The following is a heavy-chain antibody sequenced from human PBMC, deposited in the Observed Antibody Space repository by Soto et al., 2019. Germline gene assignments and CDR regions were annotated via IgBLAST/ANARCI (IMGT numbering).Heavy chain of an antibody. D-gene: IGHD1-7*01. Sequence: AGESLKISCKGSGYTFTGYWIGWVRQMPGKGLEWMGIVYPGDSDIRYSPSFRGQVTISIDKSVSTAYLQWNSLKASDTAMYYCARALTGTIHPHYFDYWGQGTLVTVSS. J-gene: IGHJ4*02. CDR2: VYPGDSDI. CDR3: ARALTGTIHPHYFDY. V-gene: IGHV5-51*01. CDR1: GYTFTGYW.